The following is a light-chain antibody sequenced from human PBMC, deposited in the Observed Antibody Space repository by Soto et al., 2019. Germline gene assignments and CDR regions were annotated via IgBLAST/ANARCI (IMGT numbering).Light chain of an antibody. CDR1: SSDVGDNNY. V-gene: IGLV2-14*01. CDR2: DVT. Sequence: QSALTQPASVSGSPGQSITISCTGTSSDVGDNNYVSWYQQHPGKAPKLMIYDVTHRPSGISNRFSGPKSGNTASLTISGRQAEDEADYYCSSYTSSSTLDVFGTGTKLTVL. J-gene: IGLJ1*01. CDR3: SSYTSSSTLDV.